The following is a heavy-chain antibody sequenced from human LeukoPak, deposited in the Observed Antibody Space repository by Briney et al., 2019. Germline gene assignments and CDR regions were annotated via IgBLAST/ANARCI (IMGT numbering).Heavy chain of an antibody. CDR3: ARDCFGVDY. J-gene: IGHJ4*02. CDR2: INRDGSDT. V-gene: IGHV3-74*01. CDR1: GFTFNSYY. D-gene: IGHD3-10*01. Sequence: PGGSLRLSCAASGFTFNSYYTNWVRQAPGKGLVWVSRINRDGSDTIYADSVKGRFTISRDNAKNTLFLQMNSLSAEDTAVYYCARDCFGVDYWGQGTLVTVSS.